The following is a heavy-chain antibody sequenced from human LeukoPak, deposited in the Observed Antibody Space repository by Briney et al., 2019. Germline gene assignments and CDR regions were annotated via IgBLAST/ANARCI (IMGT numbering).Heavy chain of an antibody. Sequence: PGRSLRLSCAASGFTFSSYAMHWVRQAPGKGLEWVAVISYDGSNKYYADSVKGRFTNSRDNSKNTLYLQMNSLRAEDTAVYYCARVLRGGWKNWFDPWGQGTLVTVSS. CDR2: ISYDGSNK. D-gene: IGHD6-19*01. V-gene: IGHV3-30-3*01. J-gene: IGHJ5*02. CDR1: GFTFSSYA. CDR3: ARVLRGGWKNWFDP.